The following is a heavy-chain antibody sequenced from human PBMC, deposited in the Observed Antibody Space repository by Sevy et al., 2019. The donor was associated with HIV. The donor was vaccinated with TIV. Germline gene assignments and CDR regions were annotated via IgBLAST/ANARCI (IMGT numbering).Heavy chain of an antibody. J-gene: IGHJ6*02. CDR3: AKDFTGYNGMDV. CDR2: ISYHGRDK. CDR1: GITFSTSG. D-gene: IGHD3-9*01. V-gene: IGHV3-30*18. Sequence: GGSLRLSCVVSGITFSTSGMHWVRQAPGKGLEWVAVISYHGRDKFYADSVKGRSTISRDNSKNILYLQMISLRAEDMGVYYCAKDFTGYNGMDVWGQGTMVTVSS.